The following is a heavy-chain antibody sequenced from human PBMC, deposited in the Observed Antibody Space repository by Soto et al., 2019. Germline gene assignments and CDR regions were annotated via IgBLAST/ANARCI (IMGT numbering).Heavy chain of an antibody. J-gene: IGHJ6*04. Sequence: QVQLVESGGGVVQPGRSLRLSCAASGFTFSSYAMYWVRQAPGKGLEWVAVISYDGNNKYYADSVKGRFTISRDNSKNTLYLQMNSRRAEDTAVYYCAGAGCDGGSCYTLVGLRYGMDVWGKGTTVTVSS. D-gene: IGHD2-15*01. CDR1: GFTFSSYA. CDR3: AGAGCDGGSCYTLVGLRYGMDV. V-gene: IGHV3-30-3*01. CDR2: ISYDGNNK.